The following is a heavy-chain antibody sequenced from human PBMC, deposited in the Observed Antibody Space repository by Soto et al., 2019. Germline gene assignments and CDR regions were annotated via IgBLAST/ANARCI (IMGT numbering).Heavy chain of an antibody. V-gene: IGHV4-61*05. J-gene: IGHJ4*02. CDR2: IYYSGSA. CDR3: ARHNYGSGSTYFDY. Sequence: PSETLSLTCTVSGGSISNNEYYWNWIRQPPGKGLEWIGYIYYSGSANYNPSLKSRVTISVDTSKNQFSLKLNSMTAADTAVYYCARHNYGSGSTYFDYWGQGTLVTVSS. D-gene: IGHD3-10*01. CDR1: GGSISNNEYY.